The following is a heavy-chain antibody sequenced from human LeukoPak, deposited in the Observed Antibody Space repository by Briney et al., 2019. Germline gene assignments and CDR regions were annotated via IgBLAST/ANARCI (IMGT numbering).Heavy chain of an antibody. CDR2: IYYSGST. D-gene: IGHD6-13*01. CDR1: GGSIRSSSYY. Sequence: PSETLSLTCSVSGGSIRSSSYYWGWIRQPPGKGLEWIGSIYYSGSTYYNPSLKSRVTISIDTSKNQFSLKLSSVTAADTAVYYCARGIAAASTFFDYWGQGTLVTVSS. CDR3: ARGIAAASTFFDY. J-gene: IGHJ4*02. V-gene: IGHV4-39*07.